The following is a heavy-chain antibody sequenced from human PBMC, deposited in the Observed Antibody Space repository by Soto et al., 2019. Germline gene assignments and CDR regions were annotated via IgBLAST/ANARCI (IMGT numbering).Heavy chain of an antibody. CDR3: ASQSVAGMKGAFDI. CDR2: IYSGGDT. V-gene: IGHV3-53*01. D-gene: IGHD6-19*01. CDR1: GFTVSSSS. J-gene: IGHJ3*02. Sequence: EVKVVESGGGLIQPGGSLRLSCAASGFTVSSSSMTWTRQAAGKGLEWVSVIYSGGDTRYADSVRDRFTISRDGSKNTLYLQMNSLRVEDTAVYYCASQSVAGMKGAFDIWGQGILVTVSS.